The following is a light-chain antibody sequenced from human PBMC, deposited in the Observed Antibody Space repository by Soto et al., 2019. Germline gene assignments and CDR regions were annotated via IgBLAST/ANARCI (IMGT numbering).Light chain of an antibody. Sequence: QSALIQPASVSGSPGQSITISCTGTSSDIGRYKYVSWYQHHPDKAPKLLIYEVSNRPSGVSSRFPGSKSGNAASLIISGLQAEDEADYFCSSYTINTTVIFGGGTKLTVL. CDR3: SSYTINTTVI. CDR1: SSDIGRYKY. J-gene: IGLJ2*01. V-gene: IGLV2-14*01. CDR2: EVS.